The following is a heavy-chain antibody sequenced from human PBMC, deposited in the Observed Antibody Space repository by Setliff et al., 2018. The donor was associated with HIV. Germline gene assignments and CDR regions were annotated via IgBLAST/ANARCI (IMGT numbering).Heavy chain of an antibody. CDR1: GYSISSGFY. V-gene: IGHV4-38-2*01. CDR2: IYHSGNT. Sequence: PSETLSLTCAVSGYSISSGFYWGWIRQPPGKGLEWIGSIYHSGNTNYNPSLESRLTISVDTAKNQFSLKLSSVTAADTAVYYCAAATTLLSPRAWGQGTLVTVSS. J-gene: IGHJ5*02. D-gene: IGHD2-15*01. CDR3: AAATTLLSPRA.